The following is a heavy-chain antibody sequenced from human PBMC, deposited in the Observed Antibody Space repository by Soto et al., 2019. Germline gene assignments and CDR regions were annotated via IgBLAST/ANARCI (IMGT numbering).Heavy chain of an antibody. D-gene: IGHD2-2*01. Sequence: GGSLGLSCAASGFTFRSYAMKWVRQAPGKGLEWVSLIGESGTPTYYADSVKGRFTISRDNSGNTLFLEMYSLRAEDTAVYYCARYIPGVRYYGMDVWGQGTTVTVSS. J-gene: IGHJ6*02. V-gene: IGHV3-23*01. CDR1: GFTFRSYA. CDR3: ARYIPGVRYYGMDV. CDR2: IGESGTPT.